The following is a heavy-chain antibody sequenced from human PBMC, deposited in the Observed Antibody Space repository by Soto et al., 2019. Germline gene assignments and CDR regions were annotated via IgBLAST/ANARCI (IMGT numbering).Heavy chain of an antibody. D-gene: IGHD4-17*01. Sequence: SETLSLTCAVHGGSVSGYYWTWIRQPPGTGLEWIGEINHSGSTNYNPSLKSRVTISVDTSKNQFSLKLSSVTAADTAVYYCATFAFYGDYFDYWGQGTLVTVSS. V-gene: IGHV4-34*01. CDR1: GGSVSGYY. CDR3: ATFAFYGDYFDY. CDR2: INHSGST. J-gene: IGHJ4*02.